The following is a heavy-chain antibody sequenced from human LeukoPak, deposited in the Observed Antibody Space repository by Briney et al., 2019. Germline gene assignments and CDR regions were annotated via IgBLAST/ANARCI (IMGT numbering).Heavy chain of an antibody. J-gene: IGHJ4*02. V-gene: IGHV3-23*01. Sequence: QPGGSLRLSCAASGFTFSSYAMSWVRQAPGKGLEWVSSIRGSDGSTYYADSVKGRFAISRDNSKNTLYLQMNSLRAEDTAVYYCAKDVYGDYGGLDYWGQGTLVTVSS. D-gene: IGHD4-17*01. CDR2: IRGSDGST. CDR3: AKDVYGDYGGLDY. CDR1: GFTFSSYA.